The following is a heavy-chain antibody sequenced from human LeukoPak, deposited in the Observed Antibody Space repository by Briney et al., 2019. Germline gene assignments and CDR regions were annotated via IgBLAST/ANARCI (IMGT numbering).Heavy chain of an antibody. CDR1: GGSVNSGSYY. Sequence: SETLSLTCTVSGGSVNSGSYYWNWIRQPPGKGLEWIGYIYYSGSTNYNPSLKSRVTISVDTSKNQFSLKLSSVTAADTAVYYCAREGSEMAYNWFDPWGQGTLVTVSS. J-gene: IGHJ5*02. D-gene: IGHD5-24*01. V-gene: IGHV4-61*01. CDR3: AREGSEMAYNWFDP. CDR2: IYYSGST.